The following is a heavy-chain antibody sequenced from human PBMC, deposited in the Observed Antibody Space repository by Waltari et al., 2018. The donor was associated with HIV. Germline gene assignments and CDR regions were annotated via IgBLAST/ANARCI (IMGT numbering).Heavy chain of an antibody. CDR1: GYTFTSYY. CDR2: INPSGGST. J-gene: IGHJ3*02. D-gene: IGHD2-2*01. V-gene: IGHV1-46*01. CDR3: ASEDIVVVPSAMGPPGGKTDAFDI. Sequence: QVQLVQSGAEVKKPGASVKVSCKASGYTFTSYYMHWMRPAPGQGLEWMGIINPSGGSTSYAQKFQGRVTMTRDTSTSTVYMGLSSLRSEDTAVYYCASEDIVVVPSAMGPPGGKTDAFDIWGQGKMVTVSS.